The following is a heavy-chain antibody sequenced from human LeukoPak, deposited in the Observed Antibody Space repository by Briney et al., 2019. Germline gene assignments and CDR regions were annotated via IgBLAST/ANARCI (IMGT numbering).Heavy chain of an antibody. Sequence: SETLSLTCTVSGGSISSYYWSWIRQPPEKCLEWIGYIHYSGSTSYNPSLKSRVTMSVDTSNNQFSLKVSSVTAADTAVYYCARGGNSWYADYWGQGTLVTVSS. D-gene: IGHD6-13*01. CDR3: ARGGNSWYADY. CDR2: IHYSGST. J-gene: IGHJ4*02. V-gene: IGHV4-59*01. CDR1: GGSISSYY.